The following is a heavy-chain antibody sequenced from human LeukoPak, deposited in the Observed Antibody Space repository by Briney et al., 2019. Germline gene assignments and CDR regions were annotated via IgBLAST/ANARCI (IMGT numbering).Heavy chain of an antibody. CDR3: ARDYYDSSGYITGMDV. CDR1: GYTFTSYY. V-gene: IGHV1-46*01. CDR2: INPSGGST. J-gene: IGHJ6*02. Sequence: ASVKVSCKASGYTFTSYYMHWVRQAPGQGLEWMGIINPSGGSTSYAQKFQGRVTMTRDTSTSTVYMELSSLRSEGTAVYYCARDYYDSSGYITGMDVWGQGTTVTVSS. D-gene: IGHD3-22*01.